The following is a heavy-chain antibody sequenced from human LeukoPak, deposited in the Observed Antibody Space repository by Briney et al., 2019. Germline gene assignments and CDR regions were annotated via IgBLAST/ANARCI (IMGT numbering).Heavy chain of an antibody. CDR1: GGSISSSSYY. CDR2: IYYSGST. D-gene: IGHD2/OR15-2a*01. CDR3: ARPNIEDAFDI. J-gene: IGHJ3*02. V-gene: IGHV4-39*01. Sequence: SETPSLTCTVSGGSISSSSYYWGWIRQPPGKGLEWIGSIYYSGSTYYNPSLKSRVTISVDTSKNQFSLKLSSVTAADTAVYYCARPNIEDAFDIWGQGTMVTVSS.